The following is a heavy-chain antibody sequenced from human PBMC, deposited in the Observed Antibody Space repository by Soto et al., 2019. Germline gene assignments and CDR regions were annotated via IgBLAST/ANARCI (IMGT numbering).Heavy chain of an antibody. J-gene: IGHJ4*02. CDR3: ARDEGSGWYLPGDY. CDR2: ISTSSSYI. V-gene: IGHV3-21*01. D-gene: IGHD6-19*01. Sequence: GGSLRLSCAASGFTFSSYSMNWVRQAPGKGLEWVSSISTSSSYIYYADSVKGRFTISRDNAKNSLYLQMNSLRAEDTAVYYCARDEGSGWYLPGDYSGQGTLVTVSS. CDR1: GFTFSSYS.